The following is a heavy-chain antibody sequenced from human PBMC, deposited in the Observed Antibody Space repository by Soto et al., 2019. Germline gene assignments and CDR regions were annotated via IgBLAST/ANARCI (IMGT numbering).Heavy chain of an antibody. V-gene: IGHV4-34*01. CDR1: GGSFSGYY. CDR3: ARGVLGGEQPYQVEYYFDY. D-gene: IGHD3-16*01. J-gene: IGHJ4*02. CDR2: INHSGST. Sequence: SETLSLTCAVYGGSFSGYYWSWIRQPPGKGLEWIGEINHSGSTNYNPSLKSRVTISVDTSKNQFSLKLSSVTAADTAVYYCARGVLGGEQPYQVEYYFDYWGQGTLVTVSS.